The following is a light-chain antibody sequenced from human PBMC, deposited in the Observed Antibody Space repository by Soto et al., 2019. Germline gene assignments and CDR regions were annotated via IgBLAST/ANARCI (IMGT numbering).Light chain of an antibody. CDR2: GAS. Sequence: PGDRATLSCRASQSVTSNYLAWYQQKPGQAPSRLIYGASSRATGISDRFSGSGSGTDFTLTISRLEPEDFAVYYCQQYGSSGTFGQGTKVDIK. CDR3: QQYGSSGT. J-gene: IGKJ1*01. V-gene: IGKV3-20*01. CDR1: QSVTSNY.